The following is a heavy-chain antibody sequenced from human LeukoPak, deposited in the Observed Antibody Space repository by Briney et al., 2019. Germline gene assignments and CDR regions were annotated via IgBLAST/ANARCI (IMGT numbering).Heavy chain of an antibody. V-gene: IGHV3-53*01. J-gene: IGHJ4*02. CDR3: ARAPYGVGYTAERDY. CDR1: GFPVSSNY. Sequence: AGGSLRLSCAASGFPVSSNYMSWVRQAPGKGLEWVSVIYRDDTTYYADSVKGRFTIFRDNSKNTLYLQMNSLRDDYTAVYYCARAPYGVGYTAERDYWGQGTLVTVSS. D-gene: IGHD3-16*02. CDR2: IYRDDTT.